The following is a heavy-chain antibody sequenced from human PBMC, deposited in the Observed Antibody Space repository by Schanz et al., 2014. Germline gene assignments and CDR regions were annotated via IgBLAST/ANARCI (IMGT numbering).Heavy chain of an antibody. D-gene: IGHD6-13*01. CDR1: TFTFSSDW. CDR2: IKEDGSVK. V-gene: IGHV3-7*02. Sequence: EVQLAESGGGLVQPGGSLRLSCAASTFTFSSDWMSWVRQAPGKGLEWVANIKEDGSVKDYVDSVKGRFTISRDNAKNSLFLQMNSLRPEDTAVYFCVSQTGSPNYWGQGTLVTVSS. CDR3: VSQTGSPNY. J-gene: IGHJ4*02.